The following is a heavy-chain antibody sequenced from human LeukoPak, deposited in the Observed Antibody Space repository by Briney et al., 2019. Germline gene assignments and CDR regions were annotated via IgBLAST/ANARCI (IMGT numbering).Heavy chain of an antibody. Sequence: ASVKVSCKASGYTFTSYDINWVRQAPGQGLEWMGWINPNSGGTNYAQKFQGWVTMTRDTSISTAYMELSRLRSDDTAVYYCARSGEVEGYFDLWGRGTLVTVSS. V-gene: IGHV1-2*04. J-gene: IGHJ2*01. D-gene: IGHD1-1*01. CDR3: ARSGEVEGYFDL. CDR2: INPNSGGT. CDR1: GYTFTSYD.